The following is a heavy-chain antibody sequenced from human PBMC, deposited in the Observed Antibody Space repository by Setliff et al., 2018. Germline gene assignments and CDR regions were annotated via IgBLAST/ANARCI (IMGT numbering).Heavy chain of an antibody. CDR3: ATRKSSGRLYYMDV. J-gene: IGHJ6*03. V-gene: IGHV4-59*01. D-gene: IGHD1-26*01. CDR2: VYYSGTA. CDR1: GGSFTPYY. Sequence: SETLSLTCTVSGGSFTPYYWSWIRQPPGKGLEWIGYVYYSGTAYYNPSLKSRVTVIVDTSKNQFSLRLSSVTAADTAVYYCATRKSSGRLYYMDVWGKGTTVTVSS.